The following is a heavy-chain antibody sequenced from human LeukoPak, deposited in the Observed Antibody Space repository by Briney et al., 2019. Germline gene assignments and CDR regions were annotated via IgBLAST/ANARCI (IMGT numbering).Heavy chain of an antibody. D-gene: IGHD3-10*01. V-gene: IGHV3-15*01. CDR3: TTYHFHDSGSPWENSNYYNIDV. CDR2: IKSKSAGVTT. CDR1: GFTFGNAW. J-gene: IGHJ6*02. Sequence: GGSLRLSCAASGFTFGNAWMIWVRQAPGKGLEWVGRIKSKSAGVTTDYVATGKGRFTIARDESKNTLYLQMNNLKTGDTAVYYCTTYHFHDSGSPWENSNYYNIDVWGQGTTVTVSS.